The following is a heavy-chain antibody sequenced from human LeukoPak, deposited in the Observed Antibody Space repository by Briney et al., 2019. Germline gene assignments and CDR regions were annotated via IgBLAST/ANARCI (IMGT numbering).Heavy chain of an antibody. J-gene: IGHJ4*02. CDR2: INAGNGNT. CDR1: GYTFTSYG. Sequence: ASVKVSCKASGYTFTSYGMHWVRQAPGQRLEWMGWINAGNGNTKYSQKFQGRVTITRDTSASTAYMELSSLRSEDTAVYYCARDSSPSLIFDYWGQGTLVTVSS. CDR3: ARDSSPSLIFDY. D-gene: IGHD2-2*01. V-gene: IGHV1-3*01.